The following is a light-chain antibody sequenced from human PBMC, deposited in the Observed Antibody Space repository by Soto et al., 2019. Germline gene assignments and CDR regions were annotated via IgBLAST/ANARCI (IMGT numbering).Light chain of an antibody. J-gene: IGLJ1*01. CDR1: SSDVGGYKY. Sequence: QSALTQPPSASGSPGQSVTISCTGTSSDVGGYKYVSWYQQHPGKAPKVMIYEVSKRPSGVPDRFSGSKSGNTASLTVSGPQDEEEADYYCSSYAGSDRYVLGSGTKVT. V-gene: IGLV2-8*01. CDR2: EVS. CDR3: SSYAGSDRYV.